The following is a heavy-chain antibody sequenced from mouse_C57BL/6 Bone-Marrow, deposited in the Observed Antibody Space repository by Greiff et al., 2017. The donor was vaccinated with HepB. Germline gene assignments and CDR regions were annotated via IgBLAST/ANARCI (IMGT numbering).Heavy chain of an antibody. CDR2: IRNKANGYTT. Sequence: DVKLVESGGGLVQPGGSLSLSCAASGFTFTDYYMSWVRQPPGKALEWLGFIRNKANGYTTEYSASVKGRFTISRDNSQSILYLQMSALRAEDSATYYCASRYDGHWYFDVWGTGTTVTVSS. D-gene: IGHD2-3*01. J-gene: IGHJ1*03. CDR1: GFTFTDYY. V-gene: IGHV7-3*01. CDR3: ASRYDGHWYFDV.